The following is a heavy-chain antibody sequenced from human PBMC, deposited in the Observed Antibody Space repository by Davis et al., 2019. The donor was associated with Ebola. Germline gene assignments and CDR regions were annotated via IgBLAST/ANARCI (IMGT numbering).Heavy chain of an antibody. CDR3: ARGPVTRDAYRY. J-gene: IGHJ4*02. Sequence: PGGSLRLSCAASGFSFSSYWMYWVRQAPGKGLVWVSRMNGDGSTGYADSVKGRFTISRDNAQRSLYLQMHSLRADDTAVYYCARGPVTRDAYRYWGQGTRVTVSS. V-gene: IGHV3-74*01. D-gene: IGHD5-24*01. CDR2: MNGDGST. CDR1: GFSFSSYW.